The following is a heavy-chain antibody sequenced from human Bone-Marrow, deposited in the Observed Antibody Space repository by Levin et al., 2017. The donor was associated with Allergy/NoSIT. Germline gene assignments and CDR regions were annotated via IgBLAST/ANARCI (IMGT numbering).Heavy chain of an antibody. CDR3: ARRQDYTSGYGAQYFDV. CDR1: GGSISSEY. Sequence: PSETLSLTCTVSGGSISSEYWSWIRQPPGKGLEWLGFIYYSGSTKYNPSLKSPITISLDTSRTRFSLPMRSVTAADTAVYYSARRQDYTSGYGAQYFDVWGQGAMDTVSS. CDR2: IYYSGST. J-gene: IGHJ3*01. V-gene: IGHV4-59*01. D-gene: IGHD3-22*01.